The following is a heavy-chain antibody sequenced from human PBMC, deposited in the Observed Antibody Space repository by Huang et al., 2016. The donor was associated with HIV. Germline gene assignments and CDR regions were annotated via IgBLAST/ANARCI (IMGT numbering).Heavy chain of an antibody. CDR1: GFSISSYW. J-gene: IGHJ4*02. Sequence: EVQLVESGGGLVQPGGSLRLSCAASGFSISSYWLHWVRQAPGKGVLWVSRINSEGSSTSYADSVKGRFTISRDNAKNTLYLQMNSLRAEDTAVYYCARDPRIQSWLNFFDYWGQGTLVSVSS. V-gene: IGHV3-74*01. D-gene: IGHD3-22*01. CDR2: INSEGSST. CDR3: ARDPRIQSWLNFFDY.